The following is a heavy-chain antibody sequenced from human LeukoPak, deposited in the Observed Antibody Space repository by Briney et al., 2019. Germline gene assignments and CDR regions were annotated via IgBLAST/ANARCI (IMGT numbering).Heavy chain of an antibody. V-gene: IGHV1-24*01. CDR2: FDPEDGET. Sequence: VASVKVSCKVSGYTLTELSMHWVRQAPGKGLEWMGGFDPEDGETIYAQKFQGRVTMTEDTSTDTAYMELSSLRSEDTAVYYCATGSRFLEWLPLTGRTTYYFDYWAREPWSPSPQ. D-gene: IGHD3-3*01. CDR1: GYTLTELS. CDR3: ATGSRFLEWLPLTGRTTYYFDY. J-gene: IGHJ4*02.